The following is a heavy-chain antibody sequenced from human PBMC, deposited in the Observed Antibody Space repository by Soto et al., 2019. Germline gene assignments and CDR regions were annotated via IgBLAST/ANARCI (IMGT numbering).Heavy chain of an antibody. CDR3: ARQGFGPRHGLVDV. D-gene: IGHD3-10*01. V-gene: IGHV4-59*08. CDR2: IYYSGST. CDR1: GGSISSYY. Sequence: SETLSLTCTVSGGSISSYYWSWIRQPPGKGLEWIGYIYYSGSTNYNPSLQSRLTVSLDTSKKQLSLKLTSMTAADTAVYYCARQGFGPRHGLVDVWGQGTTVTVSS. J-gene: IGHJ6*02.